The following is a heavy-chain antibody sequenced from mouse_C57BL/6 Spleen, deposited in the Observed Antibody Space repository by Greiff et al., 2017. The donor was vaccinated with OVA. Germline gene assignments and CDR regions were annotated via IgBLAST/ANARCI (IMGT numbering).Heavy chain of an antibody. CDR2: IRLKSDNYAT. V-gene: IGHV6-3*01. J-gene: IGHJ4*01. CDR3: TPFYYDYDRDY. Sequence: EVQLVESGGGLVQPGGSMKLSCVASGFTFSNYWMNWVRQSPEKGLEWVAQIRLKSDNYATHYAESVKGRFTISRDDSKSSVYLQMNNLRAEDTGIYYCTPFYYDYDRDYWGQGTSVTVSS. CDR1: GFTFSNYW. D-gene: IGHD2-4*01.